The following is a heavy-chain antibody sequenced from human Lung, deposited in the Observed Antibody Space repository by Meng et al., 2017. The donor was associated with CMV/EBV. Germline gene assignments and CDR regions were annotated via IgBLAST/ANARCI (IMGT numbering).Heavy chain of an antibody. D-gene: IGHD3-3*01. V-gene: IGHV3-23*01. CDR1: GFSFSSYA. CDR2: ISGVDGST. CDR3: AKNYYDFWSGYFPPTNAMDA. Sequence: SCAASGFSFSSYAMTWVRQAPGTGLEWVSSISGVDGSTYCTDSGKGRFTISRDNSKNTLYLQINSLRAEDTAVYYCAKNYYDFWSGYFPPTNAMDAWXQGTSVTVSS. J-gene: IGHJ6*02.